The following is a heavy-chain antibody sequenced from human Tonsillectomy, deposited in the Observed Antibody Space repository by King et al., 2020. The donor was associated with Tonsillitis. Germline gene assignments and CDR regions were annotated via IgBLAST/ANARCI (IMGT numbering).Heavy chain of an antibody. J-gene: IGHJ3*02. V-gene: IGHV4-34*01. CDR3: ARARIPFLTVPKYAFDI. CDR2: INHSGST. Sequence: VQLQQWGAGLLKPSETLSLTCAVYGGSFSGYYWSWIRQPPGKGLEWIGEINHSGSTNYNPSLKSRVTVSVDTSKNQFSLKLSSVTAADTAVYYCARARIPFLTVPKYAFDIWGQGTMVTVSS. D-gene: IGHD3-9*01. CDR1: GGSFSGYY.